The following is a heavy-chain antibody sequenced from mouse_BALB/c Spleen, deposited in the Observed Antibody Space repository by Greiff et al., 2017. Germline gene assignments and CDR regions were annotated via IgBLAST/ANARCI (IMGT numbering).Heavy chain of an antibody. V-gene: IGHV8-12*01. Sequence: QVTLKECGPGILQPSQTLSLTCSFSGFSLSTSGMGVSWIRQPSGKGLEWLAHIYWDDDKRYNPSLKSRLTISKDTSSNQVFLKITSVDTADTATYYCARRAYYDYDDAMDYWGQGTSVTVSS. CDR1: GFSLSTSGMG. J-gene: IGHJ4*01. CDR3: ARRAYYDYDDAMDY. CDR2: IYWDDDK. D-gene: IGHD2-4*01.